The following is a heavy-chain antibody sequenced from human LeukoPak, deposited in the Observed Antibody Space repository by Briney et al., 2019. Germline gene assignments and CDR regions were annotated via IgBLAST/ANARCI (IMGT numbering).Heavy chain of an antibody. V-gene: IGHV4-39*07. Sequence: PSETLSLTCTVSGGSISSSSYYWGWIRQPPGKGLGWIGCIYYSGSTYYNPSLKSRVTISVDTSKNQFSLKLSSVTAADTAVYYSARAGGGTMVWGDAFDIWGQGTMVTVSS. CDR2: IYYSGST. CDR3: ARAGGGTMVWGDAFDI. D-gene: IGHD3-10*01. J-gene: IGHJ3*02. CDR1: GGSISSSSYY.